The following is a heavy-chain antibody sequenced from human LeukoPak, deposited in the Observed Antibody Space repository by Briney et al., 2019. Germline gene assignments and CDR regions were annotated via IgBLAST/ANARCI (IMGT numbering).Heavy chain of an antibody. J-gene: IGHJ4*02. V-gene: IGHV3-23*01. CDR3: AKRGVVIRVILVGFHKEAYYFES. CDR1: GITLSNYG. Sequence: PGGSLRLSCAVSGITLSNYGMSWVRQAPGKGLEWVEVISDSGGSTNYADSVKGRFTISRDNPKNTLYLQMNSLRAEDTAVYFCAKRGVVIRVILVGFHKEAYYFESWGQGALVTVSS. CDR2: ISDSGGST. D-gene: IGHD3-22*01.